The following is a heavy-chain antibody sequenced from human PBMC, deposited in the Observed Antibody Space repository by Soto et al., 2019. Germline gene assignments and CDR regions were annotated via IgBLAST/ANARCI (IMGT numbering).Heavy chain of an antibody. Sequence: EVQLVESGGGLVQPGGSLRLSCAASGFNLGSYWMHWVRQAPGKGLVWVSRINDYGTTINYAESVEGRFTISRDDAKSEVYLQMNNQRAEDTAVYYCARGGLEPFEYWGQGARVTVSS. D-gene: IGHD1-1*01. CDR1: GFNLGSYW. J-gene: IGHJ4*02. V-gene: IGHV3-74*01. CDR3: ARGGLEPFEY. CDR2: INDYGTTI.